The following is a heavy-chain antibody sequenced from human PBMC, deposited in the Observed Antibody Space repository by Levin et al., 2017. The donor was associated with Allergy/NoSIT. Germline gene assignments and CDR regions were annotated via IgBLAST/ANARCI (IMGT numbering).Heavy chain of an antibody. CDR3: TLTPLLYDLLTGYYSYYMDV. CDR1: GFTFSNAW. D-gene: IGHD3-9*01. J-gene: IGHJ6*03. Sequence: GGSLRLSCAASGFTFSNAWMSWVRQAPGKGLEWVGRIKSKTDGGTTDYAAPVKGRFTISRDDSINTLYLQVNSLKTEDTAVYYCTLTPLLYDLLTGYYSYYMDVWGKGTTVTVSS. V-gene: IGHV3-15*01. CDR2: IKSKTDGGTT.